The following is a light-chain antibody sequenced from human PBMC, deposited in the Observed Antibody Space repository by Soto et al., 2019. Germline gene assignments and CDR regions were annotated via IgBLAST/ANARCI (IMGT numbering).Light chain of an antibody. CDR3: QKYNSAPPDT. CDR1: QSFSSN. Sequence: EIVMTQSPATLSVSPGERPTLSCGASQSFSSNLAWYQQQPGQAPRLLLYDASTRATGIPARFSSSGAATAYTLPTSSLQPEDVSTYYCQKYNSAPPDTFGPGTRLEI. J-gene: IGKJ5*01. CDR2: DAS. V-gene: IGKV3D-15*01.